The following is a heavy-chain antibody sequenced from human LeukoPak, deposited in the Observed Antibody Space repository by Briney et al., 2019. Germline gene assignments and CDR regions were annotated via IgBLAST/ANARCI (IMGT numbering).Heavy chain of an antibody. V-gene: IGHV4-61*08. CDR2: IYYSGST. D-gene: IGHD4-17*01. Sequence: PSQTLSLTCTVSGGSISSGDYYWSWIRQPPGKGLEWIGYIYYSGSTNYNPSLKSRVTISVDTSKNQFSLKLSSVTAADTVVYYCARDFGSVTTGECYFDYWGQGTLVTVSS. CDR3: ARDFGSVTTGECYFDY. CDR1: GGSISSGDYY. J-gene: IGHJ4*02.